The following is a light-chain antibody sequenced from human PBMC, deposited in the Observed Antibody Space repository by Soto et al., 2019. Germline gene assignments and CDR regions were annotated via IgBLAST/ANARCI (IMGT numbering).Light chain of an antibody. Sequence: EIVMTQSPVTLSVSPGERATLSCRASQSVNNNLAWYQQKPGQAPRLLIYGASTRATGIPARFSGSGSGTEFTLTISSLQSEDFAVYYYQQYNHWPPGPLGQGTKLEIK. J-gene: IGKJ2*01. CDR2: GAS. CDR1: QSVNNN. CDR3: QQYNHWPPGP. V-gene: IGKV3-15*01.